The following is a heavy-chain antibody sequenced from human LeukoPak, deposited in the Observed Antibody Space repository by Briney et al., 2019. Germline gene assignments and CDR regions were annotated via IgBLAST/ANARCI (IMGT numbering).Heavy chain of an antibody. CDR1: GFTFSSYA. J-gene: IGHJ4*02. D-gene: IGHD3-22*01. CDR2: ISYDGSNK. CDR3: ARFTYYYDSSGSRPGYY. Sequence: GGSLRLSCAASGFTFSSYAMHWVRQARGKGLEWVAVISYDGSNKYYADSVKGRFTISRDNSKNTLYLQMNSLRAEDTAVYYCARFTYYYDSSGSRPGYYWGQGTLVTVSS. V-gene: IGHV3-30-3*01.